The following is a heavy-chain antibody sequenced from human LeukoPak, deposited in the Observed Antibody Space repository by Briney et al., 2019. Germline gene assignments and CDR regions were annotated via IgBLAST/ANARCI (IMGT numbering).Heavy chain of an antibody. D-gene: IGHD2-15*01. CDR2: ISSSSSYI. Sequence: PGGSLRLSCAASGFTFSRNSMNWVRQAPGKGLEWVSSISSSSSYIYYADSVKGRFTISRGNAKNSLYLQMNSLRAEDTAVYYCARDLFRGLVVPAGGQGTLVTVSS. CDR1: GFTFSRNS. CDR3: ARDLFRGLVVPA. J-gene: IGHJ4*02. V-gene: IGHV3-21*01.